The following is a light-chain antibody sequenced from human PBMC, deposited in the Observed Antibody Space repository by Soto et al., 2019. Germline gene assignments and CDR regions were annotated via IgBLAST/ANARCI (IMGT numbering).Light chain of an antibody. V-gene: IGKV1-5*01. CDR2: DAS. Sequence: DIQMTQSPSALSASVGDRVTISCRASQSIGSWLAWYQQKPGKAPRLLIYDASSLESGVPSRFSGSGSGTEFTLTINGLRPDDFATYYCQQYNTFWTFGQGTKVDIK. J-gene: IGKJ1*01. CDR1: QSIGSW. CDR3: QQYNTFWT.